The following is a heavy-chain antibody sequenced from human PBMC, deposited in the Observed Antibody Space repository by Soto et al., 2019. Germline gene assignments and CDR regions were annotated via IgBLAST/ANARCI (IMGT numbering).Heavy chain of an antibody. CDR1: GYSFTHYY. V-gene: IGHV1-46*01. J-gene: IGHJ4*02. CDR3: ARDLAAGDH. CDR2: INPASGST. D-gene: IGHD6-13*01. Sequence: QVQLVQSGAEVKKPGASVQLSCRTSGYSFTHYYIHWVRQAPGQGLEWLAIINPASGSTNYAQNFQGSPTLDLDTPTTTVYRELSGRTAEDPAIFCCARDLAAGDHWGQGTLVTVSS.